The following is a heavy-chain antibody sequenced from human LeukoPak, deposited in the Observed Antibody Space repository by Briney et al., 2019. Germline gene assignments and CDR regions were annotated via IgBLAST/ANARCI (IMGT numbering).Heavy chain of an antibody. D-gene: IGHD1-26*01. CDR2: IYYHGST. Sequence: PSETLSLTCSVSGGSISSSTYYWGWIRQPPGKGLEWVGSIYYHGSTYHNPSLKSRVTISVDTSEKQFSLKPNSVTAADTAVFYCARGIVGGSYYFDQWGQGTLVTVSS. J-gene: IGHJ4*02. CDR3: ARGIVGGSYYFDQ. V-gene: IGHV4-39*01. CDR1: GGSISSSTYY.